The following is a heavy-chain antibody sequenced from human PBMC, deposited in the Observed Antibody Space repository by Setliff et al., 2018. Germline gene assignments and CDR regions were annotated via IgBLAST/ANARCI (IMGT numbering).Heavy chain of an antibody. CDR2: IRFDESNK. Sequence: GGSLRLSCAASGFTVSTFSMHWVRQAPVKGLQWVAFIRFDESNKFYLESVRGRFSISRDNSKNTVYLQMNSLRVEDTAVYHCAKEGMRYWGSPGYMDVWGKGTTVTVSS. CDR1: GFTVSTFS. CDR3: AKEGMRYWGSPGYMDV. J-gene: IGHJ6*03. V-gene: IGHV3-30*02. D-gene: IGHD7-27*01.